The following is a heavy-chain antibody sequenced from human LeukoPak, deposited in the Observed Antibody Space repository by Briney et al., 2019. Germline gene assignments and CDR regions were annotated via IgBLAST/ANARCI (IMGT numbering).Heavy chain of an antibody. V-gene: IGHV4-34*01. Sequence: SETLSLTCAVYGGSFSGYYWSWLRQPPGKGLEWIGEINHSGSTNYNPSLKSRVTISVDTSKNQFSLKLSSVTAADTAVYYCARVYSSSSGSYYYYYYMDVWGKGTTVTVSS. D-gene: IGHD6-6*01. J-gene: IGHJ6*03. CDR3: ARVYSSSSGSYYYYYYMDV. CDR2: INHSGST. CDR1: GGSFSGYY.